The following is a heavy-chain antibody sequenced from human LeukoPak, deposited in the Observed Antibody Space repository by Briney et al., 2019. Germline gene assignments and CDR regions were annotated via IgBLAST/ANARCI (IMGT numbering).Heavy chain of an antibody. CDR3: ARGARGATRHYFDY. CDR1: GGSFGGYY. V-gene: IGHV4-34*01. J-gene: IGHJ4*02. D-gene: IGHD1-26*01. CDR2: INHSGST. Sequence: PSETLSLTCAVYGGSFGGYYWSWIRQPPGKGLEWIGEINHSGSTSYNPSLKSRVTISVDTSKNQFSLKLSSVTAADTAVYYCARGARGATRHYFDYWGLGTLVTVSS.